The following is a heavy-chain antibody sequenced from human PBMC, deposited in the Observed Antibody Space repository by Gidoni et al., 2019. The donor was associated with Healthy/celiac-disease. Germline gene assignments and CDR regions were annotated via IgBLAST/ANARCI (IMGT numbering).Heavy chain of an antibody. CDR3: ARGARGVVVVAATPYYYYYGMDV. D-gene: IGHD2-15*01. V-gene: IGHV4-34*01. CDR1: GGSFSGYY. Sequence: QVQLQQWGAGLLKPSETLSLTCAVYGGSFSGYYWSWIRPPPGKGLEWIGEINHSGSTNYNPSLKSRVTISVDTSKNQFSLKLSSVTAADTAVYYCARGARGVVVVAATPYYYYYGMDVWGQGTTVTVSS. J-gene: IGHJ6*02. CDR2: INHSGST.